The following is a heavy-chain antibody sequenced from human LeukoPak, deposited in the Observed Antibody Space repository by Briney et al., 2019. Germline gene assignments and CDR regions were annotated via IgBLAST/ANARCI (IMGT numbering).Heavy chain of an antibody. Sequence: GGSLRLSCAASGFTFSSYALTWVRQAPGKGLEWVATITGSDDTTYYADSVKGRFTISRDYSKNTVHLQLTSLRAEDMAIYYCAKGPHLYSGYHPDYWGQGTLVTVSS. V-gene: IGHV3-23*01. CDR3: AKGPHLYSGYHPDY. J-gene: IGHJ4*02. CDR1: GFTFSSYA. CDR2: ITGSDDTT. D-gene: IGHD5-12*01.